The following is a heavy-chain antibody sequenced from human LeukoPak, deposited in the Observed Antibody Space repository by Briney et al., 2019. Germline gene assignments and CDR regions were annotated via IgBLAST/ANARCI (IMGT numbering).Heavy chain of an antibody. D-gene: IGHD3-22*01. CDR1: GFTFSSYE. Sequence: PGGSLRLSCAASGFTFSSYEMNWVRQAPGKGLEWVSYISSSGSTIYYADSVKGRFTISRDNAKNSLYLQMNSLRAEDTGVYCCARAPPEYYYDSSGQQVAFDIWGQGTMVTVSS. CDR3: ARAPPEYYYDSSGQQVAFDI. CDR2: ISSSGSTI. J-gene: IGHJ3*02. V-gene: IGHV3-48*03.